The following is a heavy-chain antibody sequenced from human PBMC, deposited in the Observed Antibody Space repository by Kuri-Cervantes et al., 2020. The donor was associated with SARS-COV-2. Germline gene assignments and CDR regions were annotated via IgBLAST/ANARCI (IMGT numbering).Heavy chain of an antibody. CDR3: ARNNNWNYTDYFDC. CDR1: GFTFSSYW. Sequence: GESLKISCAASGFTFSSYWMHWVRQAPGKGLEWVAVISYDGSNKYYADSVKGRFTISRDNSKNTLYLQTNSLRAEDTAVYYCARNNNWNYTDYFDCWGQGTLVTVSS. V-gene: IGHV3-30*03. J-gene: IGHJ4*02. CDR2: ISYDGSNK. D-gene: IGHD1-7*01.